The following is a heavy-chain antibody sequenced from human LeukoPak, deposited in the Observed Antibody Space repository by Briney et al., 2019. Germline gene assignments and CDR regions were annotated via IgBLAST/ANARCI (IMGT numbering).Heavy chain of an antibody. CDR2: SRKRGNKYVT. CDR3: AREGYNYGSDAFDI. Sequence: SGGSLRLSCVASGFTLSDHNMDWVRQATGKGLEWVGRSRKRGNKYVTENAASVKGRFTISRDDSNNSLYLQMNSLRTEDTAVYYCAREGYNYGSDAFDIWGQGTMVTVSS. J-gene: IGHJ3*02. CDR1: GFTLSDHN. V-gene: IGHV3-72*01. D-gene: IGHD5-18*01.